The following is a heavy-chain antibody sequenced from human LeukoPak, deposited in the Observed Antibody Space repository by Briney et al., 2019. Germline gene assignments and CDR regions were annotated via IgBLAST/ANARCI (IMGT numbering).Heavy chain of an antibody. J-gene: IGHJ3*02. Sequence: SETLSLTCTVSGGSIGDYYWSWVRQPAGKGLEWIGRIHISGTTYYNPSLKSRVTMSVDTSKNQFSLKLSSVTAADTAVYYCARDRTTVVTDAFDIWGQGTMVTVSS. D-gene: IGHD4-23*01. CDR2: IHISGTT. V-gene: IGHV4-4*07. CDR3: ARDRTTVVTDAFDI. CDR1: GGSIGDYY.